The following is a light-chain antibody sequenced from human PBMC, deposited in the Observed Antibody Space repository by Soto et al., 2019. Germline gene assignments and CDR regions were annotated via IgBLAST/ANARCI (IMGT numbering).Light chain of an antibody. CDR3: QHYSSSLT. Sequence: DIELTQSPGTLSLSPGESVTISCRASQSVSSSHVAYYQQKPSQAPRLFNYGATRRTTGIPDRFSGSGSGTDFTLIISRLQPEDFALYSCQHYSSSLTFGGGTKVEIK. CDR2: GAT. V-gene: IGKV3-20*01. CDR1: QSVSSSH. J-gene: IGKJ4*01.